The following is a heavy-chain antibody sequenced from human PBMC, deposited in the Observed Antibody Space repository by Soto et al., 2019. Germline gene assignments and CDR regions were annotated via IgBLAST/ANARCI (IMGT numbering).Heavy chain of an antibody. Sequence: PSQTLSLTCTVSGGSISSGGYYWSWIRQHPGKGLEWIGYIYYSGSTYYNPSLKSRVTISVDTSKNQFSLKLSSVTAADTAVYYCARGGYYDFWSGYPFDYLGQGNLVTGS. V-gene: IGHV4-31*03. D-gene: IGHD3-3*01. J-gene: IGHJ4*02. CDR2: IYYSGST. CDR3: ARGGYYDFWSGYPFDY. CDR1: GGSISSGGYY.